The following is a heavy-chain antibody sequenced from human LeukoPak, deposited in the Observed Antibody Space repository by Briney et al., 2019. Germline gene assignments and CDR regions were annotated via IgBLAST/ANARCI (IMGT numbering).Heavy chain of an antibody. Sequence: PGGSLRLSCAASGFTFSTYGMNWVRQAPGKGLEWVSAISAGGGNTYYADSVKGRFTISRDNSKNTLFLEVNSLRAEDTAVYYCARDLGGYGAFDCWGQGTLVTVSS. D-gene: IGHD5-12*01. CDR2: ISAGGGNT. CDR3: ARDLGGYGAFDC. J-gene: IGHJ4*02. CDR1: GFTFSTYG. V-gene: IGHV3-23*01.